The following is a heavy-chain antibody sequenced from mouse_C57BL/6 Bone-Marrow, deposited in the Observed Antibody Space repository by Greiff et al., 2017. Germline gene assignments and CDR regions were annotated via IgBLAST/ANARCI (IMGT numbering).Heavy chain of an antibody. CDR3: AGYGSSCFAY. J-gene: IGHJ3*01. CDR2: IYPRTGNT. Sequence: VPLVESGAALARPGASVKLSCKASGYTFTSYGLSWVKQRTGQGLEWIGEIYPRTGNTYYNEKFKGKATLTADKSSSTAYRGLRSLTSEDAAVYFCAGYGSSCFAYWGQGTLVSVS. D-gene: IGHD1-1*01. V-gene: IGHV1-81*01. CDR1: GYTFTSYG.